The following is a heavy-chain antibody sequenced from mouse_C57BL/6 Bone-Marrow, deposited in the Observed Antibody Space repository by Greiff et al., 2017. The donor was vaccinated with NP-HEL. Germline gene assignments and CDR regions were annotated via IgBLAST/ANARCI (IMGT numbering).Heavy chain of an antibody. CDR3: ARAHGSSYAGYYFDY. J-gene: IGHJ2*01. CDR1: GYTFTDYN. V-gene: IGHV1-22*01. D-gene: IGHD1-1*01. Sequence: EVKLMESGPELVKPGASVKMSCKASGYTFTDYNMHWVKQSHGKSLEWIGYINPNNGGTSYNQKFKGKATLTVNKSSSTAYMELRSLTSEDSAVYYCARAHGSSYAGYYFDYWGQGTTLTVSS. CDR2: INPNNGGT.